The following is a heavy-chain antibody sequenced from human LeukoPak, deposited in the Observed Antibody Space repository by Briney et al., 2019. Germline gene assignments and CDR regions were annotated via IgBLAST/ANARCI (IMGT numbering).Heavy chain of an antibody. CDR1: GFTFSSYA. Sequence: GRSLRLSCAASGFTFSSYAMHWVRQAPGKGLEWVAVISYDGSNKYYADSVKGRFTISRDNSKNTLYLQMNSLRAEDTAVHYCARGHVGSLHAYYYGMDVWGQGTTVTVSS. CDR3: ARGHVGSLHAYYYGMDV. CDR2: ISYDGSNK. V-gene: IGHV3-30*04. D-gene: IGHD3-16*01. J-gene: IGHJ6*02.